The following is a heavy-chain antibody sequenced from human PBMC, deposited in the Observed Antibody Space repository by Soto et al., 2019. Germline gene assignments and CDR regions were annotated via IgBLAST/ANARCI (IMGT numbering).Heavy chain of an antibody. CDR1: GFTVSSNY. V-gene: IGHV3-66*01. D-gene: IGHD4-4*01. Sequence: GGSLRLSCAASGFTVSSNYMSWVRQAPGKGLEWVSVIYSGGSTYYADSVKGRFTISRDNSKNTLYLQMNSLRAEDTAVYYCARRPPPLVTLYYYYYYMAVWGKGTTVPVSS. CDR2: IYSGGST. J-gene: IGHJ6*03. CDR3: ARRPPPLVTLYYYYYYMAV.